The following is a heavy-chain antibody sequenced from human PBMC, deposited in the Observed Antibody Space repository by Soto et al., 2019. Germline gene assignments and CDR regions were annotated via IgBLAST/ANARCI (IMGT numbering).Heavy chain of an antibody. V-gene: IGHV3-7*01. CDR1: GFTFSSYW. D-gene: IGHD3-22*01. Sequence: GGSLRLACAASGFTFSSYWMSWVRQAPGKGLEWVANINQDGSEKYYVDSVKGRFTISRDNAKNSLYLQMNSLRAEDTAVYYCARDLYYYDSSALGWFDPWGQGTLVTVSS. CDR2: INQDGSEK. J-gene: IGHJ5*02. CDR3: ARDLYYYDSSALGWFDP.